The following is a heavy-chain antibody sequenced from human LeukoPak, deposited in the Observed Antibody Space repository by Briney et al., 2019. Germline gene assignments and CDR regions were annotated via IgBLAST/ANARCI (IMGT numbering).Heavy chain of an antibody. CDR1: GNTFIGYW. V-gene: IGHV1-46*01. Sequence: GASVTVSCKASGNTFIGYWIHWVRQAPGQGLEWMGAINPRGDATIGAQKFQGRVTTTRDTSTSTVYIELSSLRSEDTAVYYCAREGQQLKHFDYWGQGTLATVSS. CDR3: AREGQQLKHFDY. CDR2: INPRGDAT. D-gene: IGHD1-1*01. J-gene: IGHJ4*02.